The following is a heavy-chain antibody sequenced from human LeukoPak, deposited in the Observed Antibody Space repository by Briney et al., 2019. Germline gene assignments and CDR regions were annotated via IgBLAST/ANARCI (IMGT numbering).Heavy chain of an antibody. V-gene: IGHV4-59*01. CDR3: AREINYSIWFDP. D-gene: IGHD4-11*01. J-gene: IGHJ5*02. Sequence: SETLSLTCTVSGGSISSYYWSWIRQPPGKGLEWIGYIYYSGSTNYNPSLKSRVTISVDTSKNQFSLKLSSVTAADTAVYYCAREINYSIWFDPWGQGTLVTVSS. CDR2: IYYSGST. CDR1: GGSISSYY.